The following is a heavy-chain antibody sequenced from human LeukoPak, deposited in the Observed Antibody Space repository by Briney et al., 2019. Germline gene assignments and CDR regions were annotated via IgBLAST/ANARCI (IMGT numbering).Heavy chain of an antibody. CDR1: GGSFSGYY. Sequence: SETLSLTCAVYGGSFSGYYWSWIRQPPGKGLEWIGEINHSGSTYYNPSLKSRVTISVDTSKNQFSLKLSSVTAADTAVYYCARDPGSSSWFFPPLNFDYWGQGTLVTVSS. CDR3: ARDPGSSSWFFPPLNFDY. J-gene: IGHJ4*02. V-gene: IGHV4-34*01. CDR2: INHSGST. D-gene: IGHD6-13*01.